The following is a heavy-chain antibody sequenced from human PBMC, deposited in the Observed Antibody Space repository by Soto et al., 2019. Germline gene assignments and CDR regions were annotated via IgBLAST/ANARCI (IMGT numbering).Heavy chain of an antibody. Sequence: QVQLVESGGGVVQPGRSLRLSCAASGFTFSFYGMHWVRQAPGKGLEWVAVISNDGSNKYYADSVKGRFTISRDNSKNTLYLQMNSLRAEDTAVYYCAKDLGHGGRGAFDIWGQGTMVTVSS. V-gene: IGHV3-30*18. CDR2: ISNDGSNK. CDR1: GFTFSFYG. J-gene: IGHJ3*02. D-gene: IGHD7-27*01. CDR3: AKDLGHGGRGAFDI.